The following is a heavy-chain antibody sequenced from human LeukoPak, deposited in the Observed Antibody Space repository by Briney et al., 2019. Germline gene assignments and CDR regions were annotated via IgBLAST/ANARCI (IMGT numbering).Heavy chain of an antibody. V-gene: IGHV1-46*02. CDR1: GYTFNSYY. J-gene: IGHJ4*02. CDR2: INPSGVST. Sequence: ASVKVSCKASGYTFNSYYMHWVRQAPGQGLEWMGVINPSGVSTSYAQKFQGRVTMTRDMSTSTVYMELSSLRSEDTAVYYCARTFVGATINVISHYYFDYWGQGTLVTVSS. CDR3: ARTFVGATINVISHYYFDY. D-gene: IGHD1-26*01.